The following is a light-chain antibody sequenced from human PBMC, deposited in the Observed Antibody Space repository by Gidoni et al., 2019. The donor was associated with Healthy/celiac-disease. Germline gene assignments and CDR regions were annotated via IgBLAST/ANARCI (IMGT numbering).Light chain of an antibody. J-gene: IGLJ2*01. V-gene: IGLV2-14*01. CDR1: SSDVGGYNY. CDR2: EVS. CDR3: SSYTSSSTLGV. Sequence: QSALTQPASVSGSPGQSITISFTGTSSDVGGYNYVSWYQQHPGKAPNLMIYEVSNRPSGVSNRFSGSKSGNTAYLTISGLQAEDEADYYCSSYTSSSTLGVFGGGTKLTVL.